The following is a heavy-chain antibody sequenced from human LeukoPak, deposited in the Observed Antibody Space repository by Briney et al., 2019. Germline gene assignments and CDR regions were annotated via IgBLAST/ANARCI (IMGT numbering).Heavy chain of an antibody. CDR3: ARDTPYCSSTSCWVYYYYGMDV. CDR1: GGTFSSYA. D-gene: IGHD2-2*01. CDR2: IIPILGIA. J-gene: IGHJ6*02. V-gene: IGHV1-69*04. Sequence: SVKVSCKASGGTFSSYAISWVRQAPGQGLEWMGRIIPILGIANYAQKFQGRVTITADKSTSTAYMELSSLRSEDTAVYYCARDTPYCSSTSCWVYYYYGMDVWGQGTTVTVSS.